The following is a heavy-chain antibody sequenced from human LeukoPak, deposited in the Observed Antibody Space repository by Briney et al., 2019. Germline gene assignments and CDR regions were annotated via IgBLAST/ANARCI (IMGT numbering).Heavy chain of an antibody. CDR2: IKRDGSEE. D-gene: IGHD5-12*01. J-gene: IGHJ4*02. V-gene: IGHV3-7*01. Sequence: GGSLRLSCAASEFTFSSYWMSWVRQAPGKGLEWVANIKRDGSEEYYVDSVKGRFTISRDNAKNSLYLQMDSLRVEDTAVYFCARFAMEPTMRAVDYWGQGTLVTVSS. CDR3: ARFAMEPTMRAVDY. CDR1: EFTFSSYW.